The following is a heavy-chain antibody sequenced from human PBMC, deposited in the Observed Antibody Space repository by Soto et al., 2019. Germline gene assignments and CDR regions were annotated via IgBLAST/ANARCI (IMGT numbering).Heavy chain of an antibody. CDR2: ITHSGGI. CDR3: ARLFAGATGTGYFEL. Sequence: QVQLQQWGAGLLKPSETLSLTCAVYGGSFSGYYWSWVRQPPGKGLEWIGEITHSGGINYNPSLKSRVTMSLDTSENQYSLRLNSVSDADTAVYYGARLFAGATGTGYFELWGRGTLVTVSS. V-gene: IGHV4-34*01. D-gene: IGHD1-1*01. J-gene: IGHJ2*01. CDR1: GGSFSGYY.